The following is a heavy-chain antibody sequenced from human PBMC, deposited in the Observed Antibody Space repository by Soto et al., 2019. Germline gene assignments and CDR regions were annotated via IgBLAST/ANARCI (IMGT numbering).Heavy chain of an antibody. CDR2: ISSSGTSI. CDR3: ARVQHPAYFDN. Sequence: GGSLRLSCAASGFTFSDYFMTWIRQAPGKGLEWVSYISSSGTSIFYADSVQGRFTISRDNAKKSLYLEINSLSSVTPEDTAVYYCARVQHPAYFDNWGQGTPVTVSS. CDR1: GFTFSDYF. J-gene: IGHJ4*02. V-gene: IGHV3-11*04.